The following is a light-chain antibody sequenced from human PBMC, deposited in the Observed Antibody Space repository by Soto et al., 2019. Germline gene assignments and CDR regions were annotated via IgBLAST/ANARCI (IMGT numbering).Light chain of an antibody. J-gene: IGKJ1*01. CDR3: QQYNGYSRA. CDR2: RAS. CDR1: QSISDW. V-gene: IGKV1-5*03. Sequence: DIQMNQSPSTLSASIGDRVTITCRASQSISDWLAWYQQKPGKAPKLLIYRASNLESGVPSRFSGSGSGTEFTLTISSLQPDDFATYYCQQYNGYSRAFGQGTKVEIK.